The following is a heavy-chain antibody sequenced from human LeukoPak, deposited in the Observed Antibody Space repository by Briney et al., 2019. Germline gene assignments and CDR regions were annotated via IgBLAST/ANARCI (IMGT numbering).Heavy chain of an antibody. CDR2: LSGSGTIT. CDR1: GFSFSTYG. Sequence: GGSLRLSCTASGFSFSTYGMNWVRQAPGRGLEWVSGLSGSGTITYYADAVKGRFTISRDNSKNMLYLQMNSLRAEDTAIYYCARDPYGDFIPLFDYWGQGTLLNVSS. CDR3: ARDPYGDFIPLFDY. D-gene: IGHD4-17*01. V-gene: IGHV3-23*01. J-gene: IGHJ4*02.